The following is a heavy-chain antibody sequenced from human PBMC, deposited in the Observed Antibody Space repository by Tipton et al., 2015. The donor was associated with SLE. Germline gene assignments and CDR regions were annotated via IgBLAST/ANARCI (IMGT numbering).Heavy chain of an antibody. V-gene: IGHV4-61*02. Sequence: LRLSCTVSGGSISSGGYHWNWIRQPAGKGLEWIGRMDGTGGSYFNPSLDSRVTTSLDTSKNQFSLHLRSMTAADTAVYYCARSLETFDVWGQGTMVTVSS. CDR3: ARSLETFDV. D-gene: IGHD3-3*01. CDR2: MDGTGGS. J-gene: IGHJ3*01. CDR1: GGSISSGGYH.